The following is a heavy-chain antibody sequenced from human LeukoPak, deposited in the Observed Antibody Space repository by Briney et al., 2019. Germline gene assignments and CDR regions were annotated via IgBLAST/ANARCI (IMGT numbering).Heavy chain of an antibody. Sequence: GGSLRLSCAASGFTFSSYAMSWVRQAPGKGLEWVAVISYDGSNKYYADSVKGRFTISRDNSKNTLYLQMNSLRAEDTAVYYCAKLAAVAGTLFDIWGQGTMVTVSS. CDR1: GFTFSSYA. V-gene: IGHV3-30*18. D-gene: IGHD6-19*01. J-gene: IGHJ3*02. CDR2: ISYDGSNK. CDR3: AKLAAVAGTLFDI.